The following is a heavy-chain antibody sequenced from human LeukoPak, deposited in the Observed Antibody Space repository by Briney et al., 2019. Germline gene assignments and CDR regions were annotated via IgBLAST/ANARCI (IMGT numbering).Heavy chain of an antibody. J-gene: IGHJ4*02. Sequence: GGSLRLSCAASGFTVSSNYMSWVRQAPGKGLEWVSVIYSGGSTYYADSVKGRFTISRDNSKNTLYLQMNSLRAEDTAVYYCARERSSGSYYDYWGQGTLVTVSS. V-gene: IGHV3-53*01. CDR2: IYSGGST. CDR1: GFTVSSNY. CDR3: ARERSSGSYYDY. D-gene: IGHD1-26*01.